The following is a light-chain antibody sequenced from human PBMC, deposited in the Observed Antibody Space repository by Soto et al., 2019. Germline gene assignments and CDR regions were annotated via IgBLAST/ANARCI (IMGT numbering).Light chain of an antibody. CDR3: CSFAVGSTLV. CDR1: SSDVGTYNL. J-gene: IGLJ2*01. Sequence: QSALTQPASVSGSPGQSITISCTGTSSDVGTYNLVSWHQHHPGKAPKLIIYEGSKRPSGVSNRFSGSKSGNTASLTISGLQSDYEADYYCCSFAVGSTLVFGGGTKLTVL. V-gene: IGLV2-23*01. CDR2: EGS.